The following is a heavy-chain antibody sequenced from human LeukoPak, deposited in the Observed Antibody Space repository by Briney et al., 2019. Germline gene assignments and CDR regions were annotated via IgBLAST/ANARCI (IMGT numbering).Heavy chain of an antibody. CDR3: ARDKVVVVPAADHNYYYGMDV. CDR2: ISAYNGNT. J-gene: IGHJ6*02. V-gene: IGHV1-18*01. Sequence: ASEKVSCKASGYTFTSYGISWVRQAPGQGLEWMGWISAYNGNTNYAQKLQGRVTMTTDTSTSTAYMELRSLRSDDTAVYYCARDKVVVVPAADHNYYYGMDVWGQGTTVTVSS. CDR1: GYTFTSYG. D-gene: IGHD2-2*01.